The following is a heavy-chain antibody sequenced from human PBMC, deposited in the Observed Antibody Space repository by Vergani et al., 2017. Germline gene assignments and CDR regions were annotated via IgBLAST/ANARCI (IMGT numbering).Heavy chain of an antibody. J-gene: IGHJ2*01. CDR3: AKDRYVDL. CDR2: ISYNGGNQ. V-gene: IGHV3-33*05. Sequence: QVQLVESGGNLVQPGRSLRLSCAAAGFKFSNFGMHWVRQVPGKGLEWVAFISYNGGNQYYADSVQGRFTISRDNNKNILYLQMNSLRAEDTAVYYCAKDRYVDLGGSGNMGNVSS. CDR1: GFKFSNFG.